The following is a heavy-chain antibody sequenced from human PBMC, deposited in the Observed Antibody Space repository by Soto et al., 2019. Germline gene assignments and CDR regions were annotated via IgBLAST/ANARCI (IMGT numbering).Heavy chain of an antibody. V-gene: IGHV4-61*01. D-gene: IGHD1-26*01. Sequence: QLQLQESGSGLVKPSETLSLTCTVSGGSVSSGNYYWSWIRQPPGKGLEWIGYIFHTGTNNYNPSLESRVTISLDTSLTQFSLKLSSVTPADTAVYYCTRATVSGSYCFDFWGQGTPVTVSS. J-gene: IGHJ4*02. CDR2: IFHTGTN. CDR1: GGSVSSGNYY. CDR3: TRATVSGSYCFDF.